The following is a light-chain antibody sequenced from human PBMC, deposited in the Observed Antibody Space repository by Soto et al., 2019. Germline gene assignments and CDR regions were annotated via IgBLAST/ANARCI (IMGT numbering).Light chain of an antibody. Sequence: DIQMTQSPSTLSASVGDRVTITCRASQSISSWLAWYQQKPGKAPKLLIYKASSLKSGVPSRFSGSGSGTEFTLTISSLQPDDFATYYCHQYNSYLYTFGQGTKLEIK. CDR3: HQYNSYLYT. CDR2: KAS. CDR1: QSISSW. V-gene: IGKV1-5*03. J-gene: IGKJ2*01.